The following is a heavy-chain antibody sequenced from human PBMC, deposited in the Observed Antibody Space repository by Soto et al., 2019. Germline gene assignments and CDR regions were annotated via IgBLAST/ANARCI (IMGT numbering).Heavy chain of an antibody. Sequence: PGGSLRLSCAASGFTFSSYAMSWVRQAPGKGLEWVSAISGSGGSTYYADSVKGRFTISRDNSKNTLYLQMNSLRAEDTAVYYCAKALGGYYAYYYYGMDVWGQGTTVTVFS. CDR1: GFTFSSYA. CDR2: ISGSGGST. D-gene: IGHD3-22*01. CDR3: AKALGGYYAYYYYGMDV. V-gene: IGHV3-23*01. J-gene: IGHJ6*02.